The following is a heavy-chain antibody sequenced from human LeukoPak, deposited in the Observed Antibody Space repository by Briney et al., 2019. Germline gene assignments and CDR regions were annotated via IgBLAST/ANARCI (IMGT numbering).Heavy chain of an antibody. V-gene: IGHV3-53*01. CDR3: VRKNRDFNAAFDI. J-gene: IGHJ3*02. Sequence: GGSLRLSCTASGFTLSNNYMSWVRQAPGKGLEWVSISYSDSNTNYADSVKGRFTISRDTSQNTSSLQMNSLRAEDTAVYYCVRKNRDFNAAFDIWGQGTVVTVSS. CDR1: GFTLSNNY. D-gene: IGHD1-14*01. CDR2: SYSDSNT.